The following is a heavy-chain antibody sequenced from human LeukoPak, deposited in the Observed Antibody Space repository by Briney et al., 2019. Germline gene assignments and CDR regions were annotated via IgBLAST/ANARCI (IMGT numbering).Heavy chain of an antibody. CDR2: ISWNSGIT. D-gene: IGHD6-19*01. CDR1: GFTFSNYA. J-gene: IGHJ6*03. Sequence: GGSLRLSCAASGFTFSNYAMHWVRQAPGKGLEWVSGISWNSGITGYVDSVKGRFTISRDNAKNSLYLQMNSLRAEDTAVYYCARDYSSGWYYYYYYMDVWGKGTTVTVSS. V-gene: IGHV3-9*01. CDR3: ARDYSSGWYYYYYYMDV.